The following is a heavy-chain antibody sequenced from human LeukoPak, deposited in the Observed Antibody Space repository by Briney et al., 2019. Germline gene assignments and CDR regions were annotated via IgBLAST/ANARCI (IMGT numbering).Heavy chain of an antibody. J-gene: IGHJ4*02. V-gene: IGHV4-39*01. CDR3: ARLCSGGSCYSNS. Sequence: PSETLSLTCTVSGGSISSSSYYWGWIRQPPGKGLEWIGSIYYSGSTYYNPSLKSRVTISVDTSKNQFSPKLSSVTAADTAVYYCARLCSGGSCYSNSWGQGTLVTVSS. D-gene: IGHD2-15*01. CDR2: IYYSGST. CDR1: GGSISSSSYY.